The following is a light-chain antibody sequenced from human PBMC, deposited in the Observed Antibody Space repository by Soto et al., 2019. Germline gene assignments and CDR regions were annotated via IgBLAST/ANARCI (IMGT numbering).Light chain of an antibody. V-gene: IGLV1-44*01. CDR2: SNN. Sequence: QPVLTQPPSASGTPGQRVTISYSGSSSNIGSNTVNWYQQLPGTAPKLLIFSNNQRPSGVPDRFSGSKSGTSASLAISGLQSEDEADYYCAAWDGSLNAYVFGTGTKLTVL. CDR3: AAWDGSLNAYV. J-gene: IGLJ1*01. CDR1: SSNIGSNT.